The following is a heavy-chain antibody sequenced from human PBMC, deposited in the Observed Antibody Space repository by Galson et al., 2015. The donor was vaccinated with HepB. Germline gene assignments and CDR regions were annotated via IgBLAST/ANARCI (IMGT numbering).Heavy chain of an antibody. CDR2: VDPEDGET. Sequence: VKVSCKVSGYTFTDYYMHWVQQAPGKGLEWMGLVDPEDGETIYAEKFQGRVTITADTSTDTAYMELSSLRSEDTAVYYCATEYCSGGSCRFDYWGQGTLVTVSS. CDR1: GYTFTDYY. D-gene: IGHD2-15*01. V-gene: IGHV1-69-2*01. J-gene: IGHJ4*02. CDR3: ATEYCSGGSCRFDY.